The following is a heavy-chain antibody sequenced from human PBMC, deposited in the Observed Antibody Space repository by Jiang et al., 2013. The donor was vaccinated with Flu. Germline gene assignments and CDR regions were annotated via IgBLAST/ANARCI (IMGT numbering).Heavy chain of an antibody. Sequence: GTFSSYAISWVRQAPGQGLEWMGGIIPIFGTANYAQKFQGRVTITADESTSTAYMELTSLRYEDTAVYYCARGVGGYSHGYILYWGQGTLVTVSS. D-gene: IGHD5-18*01. CDR2: IIPIFGTA. CDR1: GTFSSYA. J-gene: IGHJ4*02. V-gene: IGHV1-69*01. CDR3: ARGVGGYSHGYILY.